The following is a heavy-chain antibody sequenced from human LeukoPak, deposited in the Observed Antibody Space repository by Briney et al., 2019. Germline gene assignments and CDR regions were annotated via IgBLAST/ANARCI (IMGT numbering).Heavy chain of an antibody. D-gene: IGHD2-8*01. J-gene: IGHJ4*02. CDR1: GGSFSGYY. V-gene: IGHV4-34*01. Sequence: SETLSLTCAVYGGSFSGYYWNWIRQPPGKGLEWIGEINHSGSTNYNPSLTSRVTLSVDTSKNQFSLQLSSVTAADTAVYYCARGILVTVYAAFDYWGQGSLVTVSS. CDR3: ARGILVTVYAAFDY. CDR2: INHSGST.